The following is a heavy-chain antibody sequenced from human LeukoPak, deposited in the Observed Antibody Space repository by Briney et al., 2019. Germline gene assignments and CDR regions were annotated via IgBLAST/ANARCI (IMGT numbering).Heavy chain of an antibody. Sequence: GGSLRLSCAASGFTFSSYAMHWVRQAPGKGLEWVAVISYDGSNKYYADSVKGRFTISRDNSKNTLYLQMNSLRAEDTAVYYCARDQADDAFDIWGQGTMDTVSS. D-gene: IGHD6-25*01. CDR3: ARDQADDAFDI. J-gene: IGHJ3*02. CDR1: GFTFSSYA. V-gene: IGHV3-30*04. CDR2: ISYDGSNK.